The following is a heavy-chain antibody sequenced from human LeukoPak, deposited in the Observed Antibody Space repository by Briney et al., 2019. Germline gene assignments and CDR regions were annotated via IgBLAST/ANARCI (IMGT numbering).Heavy chain of an antibody. CDR2: THYSGST. CDR1: GGSISSYF. CDR3: ATSVGYHGSKNAFDV. Sequence: PSETLSLTCSVSGGSISSYFWTWIRQPPGKRLEWIGNTHYSGSTNYNPSLKGRVSISLDTSKNGFSLELTSATAADTAVYYCATSVGYHGSKNAFDVWGLGTMVTVSS. J-gene: IGHJ3*01. V-gene: IGHV4-59*08. D-gene: IGHD2-15*01.